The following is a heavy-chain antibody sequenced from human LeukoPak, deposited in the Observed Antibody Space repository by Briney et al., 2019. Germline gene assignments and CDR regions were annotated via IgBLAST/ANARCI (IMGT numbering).Heavy chain of an antibody. CDR1: GGSFSGYY. J-gene: IGHJ6*02. D-gene: IGHD3-16*01. Sequence: PSETLSLTCAVYGGSFSGYYWSWIPQPPGKGLEWIGEINHSGSTNYNPSLKSRVTISVDTSKNQFSLKLSSVTAADTAVYYCARVGVRDHYYYYYGMDVWGQGTTVTVSS. V-gene: IGHV4-34*01. CDR3: ARVGVRDHYYYYYGMDV. CDR2: INHSGST.